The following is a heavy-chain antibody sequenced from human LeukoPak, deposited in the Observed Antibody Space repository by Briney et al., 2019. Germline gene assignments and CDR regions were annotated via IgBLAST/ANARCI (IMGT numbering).Heavy chain of an antibody. J-gene: IGHJ5*02. CDR3: SRGGANDL. D-gene: IGHD4/OR15-4a*01. CDR2: IFTSGST. CDR1: GGSITSDY. Sequence: SETLSLTCTVVGGSITSDYWSWIRQPAGKGLEWIGRIFTSGSTTYNPSLKSRVTMSLDTSKNQFFLKLSSVTAADTAAYFCSRGGANDLWGQGALVTVSS. V-gene: IGHV4-4*07.